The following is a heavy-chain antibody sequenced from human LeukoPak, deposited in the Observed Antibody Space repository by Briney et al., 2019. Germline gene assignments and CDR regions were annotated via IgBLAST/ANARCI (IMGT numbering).Heavy chain of an antibody. V-gene: IGHV3-53*01. CDR2: IQGGGNI. CDR1: GLSISDQY. CDR3: ARDRGYAMDV. Sequence: PGWSLRLSCVASGLSISDQYMSWVRQAPGKGLEWVSIIQGGGNIYYADSVKGRITVSRDNSKNTVYLQMNSLRAEDTAVYYCARDRGYAMDVWGQGTTVTVSS. J-gene: IGHJ6*02. D-gene: IGHD1-1*01.